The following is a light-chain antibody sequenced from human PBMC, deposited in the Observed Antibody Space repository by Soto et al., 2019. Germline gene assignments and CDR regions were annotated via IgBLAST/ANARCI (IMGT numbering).Light chain of an antibody. CDR2: DAS. CDR1: QSVSSY. J-gene: IGKJ1*01. Sequence: EIVLTQSPAILSMSPGERATLSCRASQSVSSYFAWYQQKPGQAPRRLIYDASNRASGVPARFSGSGSGTDFTLNISSIEHEDFTGYYSQQRRFRPVTFGQGTKVEIK. V-gene: IGKV3-11*01. CDR3: QQRRFRPVT.